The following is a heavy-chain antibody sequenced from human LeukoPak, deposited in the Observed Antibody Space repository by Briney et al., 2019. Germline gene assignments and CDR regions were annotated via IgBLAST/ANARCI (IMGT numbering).Heavy chain of an antibody. Sequence: SETLSLTCTVSGGSISSYYWSWIRQPPGKGLEWIGYIYYSGSTNYNPSLKSRVTISVDTSKNQFSLKLSSVTAADTAVYYCARVPMSSSWPSYYYYGMDVWGQGTTVTVSS. CDR3: ARVPMSSSWPSYYYYGMDV. CDR2: IYYSGST. J-gene: IGHJ6*02. CDR1: GGSISSYY. D-gene: IGHD6-13*01. V-gene: IGHV4-59*01.